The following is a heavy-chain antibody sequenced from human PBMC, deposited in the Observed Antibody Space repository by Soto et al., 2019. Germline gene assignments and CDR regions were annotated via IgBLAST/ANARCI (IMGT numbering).Heavy chain of an antibody. J-gene: IGHJ3*02. CDR3: ARERVGRLGAFDI. V-gene: IGHV4-31*03. Sequence: QVQLQESGPGLVKPSQTLSLTCTVSGGSISSGGYYWSWIRQHPGKGLEWIGYIYYSGSTYYNPSLKSRVTISVDTSKTQFSLKLSSVTAADTAVYYCARERVGRLGAFDIWGQGTMVTVSS. CDR1: GGSISSGGYY. CDR2: IYYSGST.